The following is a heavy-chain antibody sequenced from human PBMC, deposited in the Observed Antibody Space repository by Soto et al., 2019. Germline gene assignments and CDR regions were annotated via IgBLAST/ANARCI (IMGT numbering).Heavy chain of an antibody. Sequence: GGSLRLSCSPSGFTFSTAWMNWVRQAPGKGLEWVGRIKSKTDGGSTDYAAPVRGRFSISRDDSENTLSLQMNSLKTEDTAVYYCTADLRSPARRFDPWGQGTLVTVSS. CDR3: TADLRSPARRFDP. V-gene: IGHV3-15*01. CDR1: GFTFSTAW. J-gene: IGHJ5*02. CDR2: IKSKTDGGST. D-gene: IGHD4-17*01.